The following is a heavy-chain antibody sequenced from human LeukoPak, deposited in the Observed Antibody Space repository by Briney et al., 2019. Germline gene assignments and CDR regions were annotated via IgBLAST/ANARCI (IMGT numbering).Heavy chain of an antibody. V-gene: IGHV4-59*12. CDR1: GGSISTYY. J-gene: IGHJ5*02. D-gene: IGHD6-13*01. Sequence: SETLSLTCTVSGGSISTYYWNWIRQSPGKGLEWIGYMYYSGSTNYNPSLKSRVTISVDTSKNESSLKLSSVTAADTAVYYCARGGEQQLLGWFDPWGQGTLVTVSS. CDR3: ARGGEQQLLGWFDP. CDR2: MYYSGST.